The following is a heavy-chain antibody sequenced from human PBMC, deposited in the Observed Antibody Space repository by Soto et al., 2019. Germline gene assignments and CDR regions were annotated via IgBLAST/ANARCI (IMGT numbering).Heavy chain of an antibody. Sequence: GGSLRLSCAASGFTFSNYALSWVRQAPGKGLEWLSAISGSGGTTYYADSVKGRFTISRDNAKNSLYLQMNSLRAEDTALYHCARHLYGDYADAFDIWGQGTMVTVSS. J-gene: IGHJ3*02. CDR1: GFTFSNYA. CDR3: ARHLYGDYADAFDI. V-gene: IGHV3-23*01. CDR2: ISGSGGTT. D-gene: IGHD4-17*01.